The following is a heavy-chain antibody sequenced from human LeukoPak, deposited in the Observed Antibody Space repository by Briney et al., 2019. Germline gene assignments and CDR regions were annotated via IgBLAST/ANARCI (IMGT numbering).Heavy chain of an antibody. CDR1: GFTFSSYG. CDR3: ARRGPTVTNVPYYFDY. D-gene: IGHD4-17*01. Sequence: GGSLRLSCAASGFTFSSYGMHWVRQAPGKGLEWVAVISYDGSNKYYADSVKGRFTISRDNSKNTLYLQMNSLRAEDTAVYYCARRGPTVTNVPYYFDYWGQGTLVTVSS. J-gene: IGHJ4*02. V-gene: IGHV3-30*03. CDR2: ISYDGSNK.